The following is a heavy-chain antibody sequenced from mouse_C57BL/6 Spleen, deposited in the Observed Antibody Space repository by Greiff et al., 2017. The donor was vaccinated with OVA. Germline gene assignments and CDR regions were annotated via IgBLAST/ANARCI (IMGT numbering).Heavy chain of an antibody. Sequence: VQLQQSGPGLVQPSQSLSITCPVSGFSLTSYGVHWVRQSPGKGLEWLGVIWRGGSTDYNAAFMSRLSITKDNSKSQVFFKMNSLQADDTAIYYCAKNQDSSGYYYAMDYWGQGTSVTVSS. CDR3: AKNQDSSGYYYAMDY. CDR1: GFSLTSYG. V-gene: IGHV2-5*01. D-gene: IGHD3-2*02. CDR2: IWRGGST. J-gene: IGHJ4*01.